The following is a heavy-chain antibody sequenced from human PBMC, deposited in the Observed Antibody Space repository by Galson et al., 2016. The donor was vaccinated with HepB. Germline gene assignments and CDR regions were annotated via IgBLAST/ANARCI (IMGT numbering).Heavy chain of an antibody. D-gene: IGHD2-2*01. V-gene: IGHV3-7*01. Sequence: WVRQAPGKGLEWVANIRQDGAESFYLGSVRGRFTISRDNAKNSVYLEVNSLRSDDTAVYYCARFGCTSCYDFYYYGMDVWGQGTTVTVSS. CDR2: IRQDGAES. J-gene: IGHJ6*02. CDR3: ARFGCTSCYDFYYYGMDV.